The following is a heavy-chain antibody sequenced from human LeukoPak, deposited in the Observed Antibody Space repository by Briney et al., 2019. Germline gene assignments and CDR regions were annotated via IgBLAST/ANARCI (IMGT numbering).Heavy chain of an antibody. V-gene: IGHV4-34*01. J-gene: IGHJ4*02. Sequence: SSETLSLTCAVYGGSFSGYYWSWIRQPPGKGLEWIGEINHSGSTNYNPSLKSRVTMSVDTSKNHFSLQLSSVTAADTAVYYCASSHLYSSSWYLSGRFDFWGQGTLVTASS. D-gene: IGHD6-13*01. CDR3: ASSHLYSSSWYLSGRFDF. CDR2: INHSGST. CDR1: GGSFSGYY.